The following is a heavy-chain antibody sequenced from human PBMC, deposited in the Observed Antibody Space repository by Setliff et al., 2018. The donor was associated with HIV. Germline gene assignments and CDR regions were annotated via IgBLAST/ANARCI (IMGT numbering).Heavy chain of an antibody. Sequence: GPSVKVSCKASGGTFSTYPINWVRQAPGQGLEWMGGTIPIFGTANYAQKFQGRVTITTDESTNTAYMELSSLRSEDTAVYYCARSLGHDYGDNDSPLYNWFDPWGQGTLVTV. J-gene: IGHJ5*02. D-gene: IGHD4-17*01. CDR3: ARSLGHDYGDNDSPLYNWFDP. V-gene: IGHV1-69*05. CDR1: GGTFSTYP. CDR2: TIPIFGTA.